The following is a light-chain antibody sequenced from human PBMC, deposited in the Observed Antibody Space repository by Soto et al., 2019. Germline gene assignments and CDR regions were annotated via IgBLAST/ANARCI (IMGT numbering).Light chain of an antibody. J-gene: IGLJ1*01. CDR3: SAYTTSNTLI. CDR1: SSDVGGYDY. V-gene: IGLV2-14*01. CDR2: EVN. Sequence: QSVLAQPASVSSSPGQSVTISCTGTSSDVGGYDYVSWYQQHPGAAPKLILYEVNNRPSGVSNRFSGSKSGNTASLIIPGLQTEDEANYYCSAYTTSNTLIFGTGTKSPS.